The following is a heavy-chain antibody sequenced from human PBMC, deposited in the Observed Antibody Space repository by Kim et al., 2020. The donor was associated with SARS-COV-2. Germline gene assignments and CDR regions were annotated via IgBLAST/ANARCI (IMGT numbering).Heavy chain of an antibody. D-gene: IGHD3-22*01. CDR3: AKNYYDSSGYYGYFDY. Sequence: SVKGRFTISRDNSKNTLYLQMNSRRAEDTAVYYCAKNYYDSSGYYGYFDYWGQGTLVTVSS. V-gene: IGHV3-23*01. J-gene: IGHJ4*02.